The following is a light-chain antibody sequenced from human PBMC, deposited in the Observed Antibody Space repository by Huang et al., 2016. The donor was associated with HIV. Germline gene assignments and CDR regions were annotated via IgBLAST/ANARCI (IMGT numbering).Light chain of an antibody. V-gene: IGKV1-NL1*01. CDR1: QGISNS. CDR3: QQYYITSYS. CDR2: AAS. J-gene: IGKJ2*01. Sequence: DIQMTQSPSSLSASVGDSVTITCRARQGISNSLAWYQQKPGKAPTLLLSAASRLESGVPSRFGGSGSGTEYTLTINSLQPEDFATYHCQQYYITSYSFGQGTKLEIK.